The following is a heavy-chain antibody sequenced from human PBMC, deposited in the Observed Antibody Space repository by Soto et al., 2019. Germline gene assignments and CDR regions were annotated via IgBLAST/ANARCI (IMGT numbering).Heavy chain of an antibody. D-gene: IGHD3-10*01. V-gene: IGHV4-39*01. Sequence: QLQLQESGPGLVKPSETLSLTCAVSGGSLSAPTYYWGWVRQPPGKGLEWIGYIHYTGSAFYNPSLKSRVTISVDTSKNQFSLRLTAVTAADTAVYYCARVRGEVDHWFDPWGRGTLVIVSS. CDR3: ARVRGEVDHWFDP. J-gene: IGHJ5*02. CDR2: IHYTGSA. CDR1: GGSLSAPTYY.